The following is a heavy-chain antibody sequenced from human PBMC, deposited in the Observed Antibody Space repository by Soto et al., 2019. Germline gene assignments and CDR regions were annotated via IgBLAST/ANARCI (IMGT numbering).Heavy chain of an antibody. D-gene: IGHD3-10*01. J-gene: IGHJ4*02. V-gene: IGHV3-30*18. CDR3: AKAAGFGELLKVGDY. CDR2: ISYDGSNK. Sequence: QVQLVESGGGVVQPGRSLRLSCAASGFTFSSYGMHWVRQAPGKGLEWVAVISYDGSNKYYADSVKGRFTISRDNSKNERYLQMNSLRAEDTAVYYCAKAAGFGELLKVGDYWGQGTLVTVSS. CDR1: GFTFSSYG.